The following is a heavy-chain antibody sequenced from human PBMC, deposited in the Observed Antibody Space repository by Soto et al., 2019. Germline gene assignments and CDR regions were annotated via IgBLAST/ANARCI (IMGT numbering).Heavy chain of an antibody. CDR1: GFTFSSYS. CDR2: ISSSSTI. V-gene: IGHV3-48*02. Sequence: EVQLVESGGGLVQPGGSLRLSCAASGFTFSSYSMNWVRQAPGKGLEWVSYISSSSTIYYADSVKGRFTISRDNAKNSLYLQMNSLRDEDTAVYYCARHLWFGELLTGYWGQGTLVTVSS. CDR3: ARHLWFGELLTGY. D-gene: IGHD3-10*01. J-gene: IGHJ4*02.